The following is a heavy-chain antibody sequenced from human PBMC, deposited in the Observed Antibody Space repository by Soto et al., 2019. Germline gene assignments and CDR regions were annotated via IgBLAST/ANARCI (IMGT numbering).Heavy chain of an antibody. CDR1: GFTFSSYA. D-gene: IGHD2-2*01. CDR3: ARDREHCSSTSCLFADYYYGMDV. J-gene: IGHJ6*02. CDR2: ISYDGSNK. Sequence: GGSLRLSCAASGFTFSSYAMHWVRQAPGKGLEWVAVISYDGSNKYYADSVKGRFTISRDNSKNTLYLQMNSLRAEDTAVYYCARDREHCSSTSCLFADYYYGMDVWGQGTTVTVSS. V-gene: IGHV3-30-3*01.